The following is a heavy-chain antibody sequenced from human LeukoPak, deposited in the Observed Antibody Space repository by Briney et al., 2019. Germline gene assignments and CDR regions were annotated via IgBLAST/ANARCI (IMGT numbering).Heavy chain of an antibody. Sequence: GGSLRLSCAASGFTFSTYIMSWVRQAPGKGLEWMANIKEDGSKNNYLDSVKGRFTISRDNAKNSLYLQMNSLRAEDTAVYYCWSGGYMDVWGKGTTVTVSS. CDR2: IKEDGSKN. CDR1: GFTFSTYI. J-gene: IGHJ6*03. V-gene: IGHV3-7*01. CDR3: WSGGYMDV. D-gene: IGHD3-16*01.